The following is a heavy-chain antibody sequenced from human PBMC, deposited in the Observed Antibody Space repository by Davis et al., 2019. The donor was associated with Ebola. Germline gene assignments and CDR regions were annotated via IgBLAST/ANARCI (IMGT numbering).Heavy chain of an antibody. D-gene: IGHD3-3*01. Sequence: GESLKISCTASGFTLGDYAMSWVRQAPGKGLEWVGFIRSKAYGGTTEYAASVKGRFTISRDDSKSIAYLQMNSLKTEDTAVYYCTRNYDFWSGIDYWGQGTLVTVSS. CDR1: GFTLGDYA. V-gene: IGHV3-49*04. CDR3: TRNYDFWSGIDY. CDR2: IRSKAYGGTT. J-gene: IGHJ4*02.